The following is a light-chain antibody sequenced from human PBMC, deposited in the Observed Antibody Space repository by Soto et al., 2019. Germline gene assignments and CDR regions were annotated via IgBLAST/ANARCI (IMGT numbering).Light chain of an antibody. J-gene: IGKJ5*01. CDR1: QDITNY. CDR3: QQRNSYPIT. CDR2: GAS. V-gene: IGKV1-9*01. Sequence: IQLTQSPSSLSASVGDSVTITCRASQDITNYLAWYQQKPGKAPNLLIYGASTLQSGVPLRFSGSGSGTDFTLTISSLQAEDFATYYCQQRNSYPITFGQGTRLEIK.